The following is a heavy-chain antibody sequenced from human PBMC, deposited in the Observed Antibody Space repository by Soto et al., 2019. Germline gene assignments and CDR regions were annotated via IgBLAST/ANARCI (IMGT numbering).Heavy chain of an antibody. CDR3: AKGPVYDFWIGYYRVPHFDY. CDR1: GFPVSSYA. D-gene: IGHD3-3*01. J-gene: IGHJ4*02. Sequence: GQSLSLSCAPSGFPVSSYAMSWVLQVPGTGLEWVSAISGSGASTDYADSVKGRFTISRDNSNNTLYLQMNSLRAEDTAVYYCAKGPVYDFWIGYYRVPHFDYWGQGTLVTVSS. CDR2: ISGSGAST. V-gene: IGHV3-23*01.